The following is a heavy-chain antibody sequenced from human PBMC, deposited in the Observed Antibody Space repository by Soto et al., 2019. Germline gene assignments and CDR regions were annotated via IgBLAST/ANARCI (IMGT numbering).Heavy chain of an antibody. V-gene: IGHV1-3*01. CDR3: ARGSCSGGSCYWSYYYYMDV. J-gene: IGHJ6*03. D-gene: IGHD2-15*01. CDR1: GYTFTSYA. Sequence: ASVKVSWKASGYTFTSYAMHWVRQAPGQRLEWMGWINAGNGNTKYSQKFQGRVTITRDTSASTAYMELSSLRSEDTAVYYCARGSCSGGSCYWSYYYYMDVWGKGTTVTVSS. CDR2: INAGNGNT.